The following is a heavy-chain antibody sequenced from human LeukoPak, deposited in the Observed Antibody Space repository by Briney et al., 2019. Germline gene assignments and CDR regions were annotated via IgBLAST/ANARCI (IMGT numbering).Heavy chain of an antibody. D-gene: IGHD1-26*01. J-gene: IGHJ4*02. V-gene: IGHV3-23*01. CDR3: ARSGVGGGYRFDY. CDR1: AFTFISYD. Sequence: PGGSLRLSCAASAFTFISYDMTWVRQAPGKGLEWVSGISGSGGSTYYADSVRGRFTISRDNFKNTLDVQMSSQGVEDTAIYYCARSGVGGGYRFDYWGQGTLVTVSS. CDR2: ISGSGGST.